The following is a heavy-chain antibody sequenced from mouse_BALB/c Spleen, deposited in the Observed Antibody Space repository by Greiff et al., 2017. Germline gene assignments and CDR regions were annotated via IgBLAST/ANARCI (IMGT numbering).Heavy chain of an antibody. Sequence: QVQLKQSGPELVKPGASVKMSCKASGYTFTDYVISWVKQRTGQGLEWIGEIYPGSGSTYYNEKFKGKATLTADKSSNTAYMQLSSLTSEDSAVYFCARGGLLRSWFAYWGQGTLVTVSA. CDR3: ARGGLLRSWFAY. CDR1: GYTFTDYV. J-gene: IGHJ3*01. D-gene: IGHD1-1*01. V-gene: IGHV1-77*01. CDR2: IYPGSGST.